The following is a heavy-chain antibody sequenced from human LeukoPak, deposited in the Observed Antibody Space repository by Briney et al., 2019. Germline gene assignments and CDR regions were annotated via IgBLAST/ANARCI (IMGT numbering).Heavy chain of an antibody. J-gene: IGHJ6*03. CDR1: GYTFTSYD. V-gene: IGHV1-8*03. D-gene: IGHD6-13*01. CDR2: MNPISGNT. Sequence: GASVKVSCKASGYTFTSYDINWVRQATGQGLEWMGWMNPISGNTGYAQKFQGRVTITADESTSTAYMELSSLRSEDTAVYYCARASYSSSWQSSLYYYYYMDVWGKGTTVTISS. CDR3: ARASYSSSWQSSLYYYYYMDV.